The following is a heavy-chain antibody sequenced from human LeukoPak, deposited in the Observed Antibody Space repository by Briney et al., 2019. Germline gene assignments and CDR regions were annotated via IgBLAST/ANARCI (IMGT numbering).Heavy chain of an antibody. CDR3: ARHARVAPHNNHLDF. CDR2: INHSGST. D-gene: IGHD2-2*01. Sequence: SETLSLTCAVYGGSFSGYYWSWIRQPPGKGLEWIGEINHSGSTNYNPSLKSRVTISVDTSKNQFSLKLSSVTAADTAVYYCARHARVAPHNNHLDFWGQGTLVTVSS. V-gene: IGHV4-34*01. CDR1: GGSFSGYY. J-gene: IGHJ4*02.